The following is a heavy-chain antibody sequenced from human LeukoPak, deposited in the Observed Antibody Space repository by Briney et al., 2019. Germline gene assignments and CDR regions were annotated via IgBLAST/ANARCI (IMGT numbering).Heavy chain of an antibody. J-gene: IGHJ4*02. CDR1: GFTFYDYA. D-gene: IGHD3-10*01. CDR2: ISWNSGSI. CDR3: AKSADGSGTFGY. Sequence: PGGSLRLSCAASGFTFYDYAMHWVRHAPGKGLEWVSGISWNSGSIGYADSVKGRFTISRDNSKNTLFLQMNNLRDEDTAMYYCAKSADGSGTFGYWGQGTLVTVSS. V-gene: IGHV3-9*01.